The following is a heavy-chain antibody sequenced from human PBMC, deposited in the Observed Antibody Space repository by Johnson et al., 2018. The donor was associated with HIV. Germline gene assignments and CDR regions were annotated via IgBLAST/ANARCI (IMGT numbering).Heavy chain of an antibody. J-gene: IGHJ3*01. Sequence: VQLVESGGGLVQPGRSLRLSCAASGFTFDDYAMHWVRQAPGKGLEWVSGISWNSGSIGYADSVKGRFTISRDNAKSSLYVEMNSLRAEDTAVYHCARGAMTMTQKGAFDVWGQGTMVTVSS. CDR2: ISWNSGSI. CDR3: ARGAMTMTQKGAFDV. V-gene: IGHV3-9*01. CDR1: GFTFDDYA.